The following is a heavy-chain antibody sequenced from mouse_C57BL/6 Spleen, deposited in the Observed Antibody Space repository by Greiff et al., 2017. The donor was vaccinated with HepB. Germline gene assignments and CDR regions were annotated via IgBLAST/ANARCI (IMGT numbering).Heavy chain of an antibody. CDR1: GYAFSSSW. V-gene: IGHV1-82*01. J-gene: IGHJ4*01. CDR3: ARERYYAMDY. Sequence: QVQLQQSGPELVKPGASVKLSCKASGYAFSSSWMNWVKQRPGQGLEWIGRIYPGDGDTNYNGKFKGKATLTADKSSSTAYMQLSSLTSEDSAVYFCARERYYAMDYWGQGTSVTVSS. CDR2: IYPGDGDT.